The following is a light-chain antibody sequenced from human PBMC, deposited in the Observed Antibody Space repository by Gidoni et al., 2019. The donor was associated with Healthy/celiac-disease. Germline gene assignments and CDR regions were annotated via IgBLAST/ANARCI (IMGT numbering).Light chain of an antibody. CDR3: CSYAGSYTLV. CDR1: SSDVGGYNY. J-gene: IGLJ2*01. CDR2: DVS. Sequence: QSALTQPRSVSGSPGHSVTISCTGTSSDVGGYNYVSWYQQHPGKAPKLMIYDVSKRPSGVPERFSGAKSGNTAALTISGIQAEDEADYYCCSYAGSYTLVFGGGTKLTVL. V-gene: IGLV2-11*01.